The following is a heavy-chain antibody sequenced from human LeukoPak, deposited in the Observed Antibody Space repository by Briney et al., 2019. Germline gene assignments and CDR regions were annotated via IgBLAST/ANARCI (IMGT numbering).Heavy chain of an antibody. CDR2: ISAYNGNT. CDR1: GYTFTNYG. J-gene: IGHJ5*02. D-gene: IGHD3-22*01. Sequence: ASVKVSCKASGYTFTNYGISWVRQAPGQGLEWMGWISAYNGNTNYAQKLQGRVTMTTDTSTSTAYMELRSLRSDDTAVYYCAREGLPITMIVVAQPYNWFDPWGRGTLVTVSS. V-gene: IGHV1-18*01. CDR3: AREGLPITMIVVAQPYNWFDP.